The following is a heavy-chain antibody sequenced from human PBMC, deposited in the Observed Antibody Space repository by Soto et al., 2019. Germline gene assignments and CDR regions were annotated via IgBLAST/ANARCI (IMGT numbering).Heavy chain of an antibody. CDR3: ARVIPGEVAFDI. Sequence: ASVKVSCKASGYTFTSYAMHWVRQAPGQRLEWMGWINAGNGNTKYSQKFQGRVTITRDTSASTAYMEPSSLRSEDTAVYYCARVIPGEVAFDIWGQGTMVTVSS. D-gene: IGHD2-15*01. CDR1: GYTFTSYA. CDR2: INAGNGNT. V-gene: IGHV1-3*01. J-gene: IGHJ3*02.